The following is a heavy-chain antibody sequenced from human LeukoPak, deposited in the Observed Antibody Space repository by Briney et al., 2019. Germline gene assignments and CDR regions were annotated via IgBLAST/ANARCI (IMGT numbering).Heavy chain of an antibody. J-gene: IGHJ4*02. CDR2: ISAYNGNT. Sequence: ASVKVSCKASGYTFISYGISWVRQAPGQGLEWMGWISAYNGNTNYAQKLQGRVTMTTDTSTSTAYMELRSLRSDDTAVYYCARGKVVTMVRGVIITYFDYWGQGTLVTVSS. CDR3: ARGKVVTMVRGVIITYFDY. D-gene: IGHD3-10*01. CDR1: GYTFISYG. V-gene: IGHV1-18*01.